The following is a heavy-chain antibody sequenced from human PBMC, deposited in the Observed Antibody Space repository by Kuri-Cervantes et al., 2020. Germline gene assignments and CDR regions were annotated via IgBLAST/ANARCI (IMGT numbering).Heavy chain of an antibody. CDR2: MNPNSGGT. V-gene: IGHV1-2*04. J-gene: IGHJ6*02. CDR3: ATYLKIYDILTYGMDV. D-gene: IGHD3-9*01. CDR1: EYTFTSYN. Sequence: ASVKVSCKAVEYTFTSYNIHWVRQATGQWLEWMGWMNPNSGGTNYAQKFQGWVTMIRDTSISTAYMELSRLRSDDTDVYYCATYLKIYDILTYGMDVWGQGTTVTVSS.